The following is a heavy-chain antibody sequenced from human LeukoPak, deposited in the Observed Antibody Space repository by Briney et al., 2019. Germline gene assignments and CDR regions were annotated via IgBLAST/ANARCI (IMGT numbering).Heavy chain of an antibody. CDR1: GFTFSNYG. J-gene: IGHJ4*02. CDR2: ISSSSSLI. Sequence: PGGSLRLSCAASGFTFSNYGMNWVRQAPGKGLEWISYISSSSSLIYYADSVKGRFTISRDNSKNTLYLQMNSLRAEDTAVYYCANLVDTTMFDYWGQGTLVTVSS. CDR3: ANLVDTTMFDY. V-gene: IGHV3-48*01. D-gene: IGHD5-18*01.